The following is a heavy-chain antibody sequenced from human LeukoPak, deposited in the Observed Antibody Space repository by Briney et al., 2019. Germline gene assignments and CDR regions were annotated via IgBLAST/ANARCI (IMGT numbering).Heavy chain of an antibody. V-gene: IGHV3-66*02. J-gene: IGHJ4*02. CDR1: GFTVSSNY. D-gene: IGHD5-24*01. Sequence: GGSLRLSCAASGFTVSSNYMSWVRQAPGKGLEWVSVIYSGGSTYYADSVKGRFTISRDNSKNTLYLQMNSLRAEDTAVYYCAGESGDGYNPFDYWGQGTLVTVSS. CDR3: AGESGDGYNPFDY. CDR2: IYSGGST.